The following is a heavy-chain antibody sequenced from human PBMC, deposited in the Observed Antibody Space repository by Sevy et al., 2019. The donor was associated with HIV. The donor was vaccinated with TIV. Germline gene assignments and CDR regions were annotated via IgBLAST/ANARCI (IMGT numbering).Heavy chain of an antibody. CDR1: GYTFKTYG. Sequence: ASVKVSCKTFGYTFKTYGISWVRQAPGQGLEWMGWISAYSGDTNFAQKFQGRVTMTTDTSTSTAYMELSSLSSDDTAVYCCAEDKHRGVVILPGSMWGGVDYWGQGTVVTVSS. D-gene: IGHD2-2*01. CDR3: AEDKHRGVVILPGSMWGGVDY. CDR2: ISAYSGDT. V-gene: IGHV1-18*01. J-gene: IGHJ4*02.